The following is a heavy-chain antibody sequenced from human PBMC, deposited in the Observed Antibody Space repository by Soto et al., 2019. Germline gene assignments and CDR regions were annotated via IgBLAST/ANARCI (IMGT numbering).Heavy chain of an antibody. D-gene: IGHD3-22*01. CDR2: IYYSGST. J-gene: IGHJ6*02. CDR1: GGSISSGGYY. V-gene: IGHV4-39*01. Sequence: PSAILSLTCAVSGGSISSGGYYWSWIRQRPGKGLEWIGYIYYSGSTYYNPSLKSRVTISVDTSKIQFSLKLSSVTAADTAVYYCARRLYYDSSGFEGGGMDVWGQGTTVTVSS. CDR3: ARRLYYDSSGFEGGGMDV.